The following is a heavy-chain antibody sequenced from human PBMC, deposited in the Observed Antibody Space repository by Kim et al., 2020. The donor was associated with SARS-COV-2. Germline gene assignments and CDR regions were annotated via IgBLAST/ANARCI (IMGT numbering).Heavy chain of an antibody. D-gene: IGHD6-13*01. V-gene: IGHV3-9*01. Sequence: GGSLRLSCAASGFTFDDYAMHWVRQAPGKGLEWVSGISWNSGSIGYADSVKGRFTISRDNAKNSLYLQMNSLRAEDTALYYCAKDITAGIAAAGTENWFDPWGQGTLVTVSS. CDR2: ISWNSGSI. CDR3: AKDITAGIAAAGTENWFDP. CDR1: GFTFDDYA. J-gene: IGHJ5*02.